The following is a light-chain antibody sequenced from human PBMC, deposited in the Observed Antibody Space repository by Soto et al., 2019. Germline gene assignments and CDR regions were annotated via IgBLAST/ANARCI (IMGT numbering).Light chain of an antibody. V-gene: IGKV4-1*01. J-gene: IGKJ1*01. CDR2: WAS. CDR3: QQYYSIPWT. Sequence: DIVMTQSPDSLAVSLGERATINCKSSQSVLYNSNNKNCLAWYQQKPGQPPKLLIYWASTRESVVPDRFSGSESGTDFTLTISGLQAEDVAVYYCQQYYSIPWTFGQGTKVEIK. CDR1: QSVLYNSNNKNC.